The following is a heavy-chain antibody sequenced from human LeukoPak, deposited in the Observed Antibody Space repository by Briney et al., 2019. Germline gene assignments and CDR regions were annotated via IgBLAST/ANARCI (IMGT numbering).Heavy chain of an antibody. CDR1: GFTFSSYA. CDR3: ARGAHTAMYYFDY. Sequence: GGSLRLSCAASGFTFSSYAMSWVRQAPGKGLEWVAIISYDGSNTYYADSVKGRFTVSRDNSKNTLYLQMNSLRDEDTAMYYCARGAHTAMYYFDYWGQGTLVTVSS. CDR2: ISYDGSNT. V-gene: IGHV3-30-3*01. J-gene: IGHJ4*02. D-gene: IGHD5-18*01.